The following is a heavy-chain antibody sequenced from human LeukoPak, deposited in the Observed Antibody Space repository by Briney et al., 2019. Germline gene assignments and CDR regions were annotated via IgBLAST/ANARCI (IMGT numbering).Heavy chain of an antibody. Sequence: PGGSLRLSCAASEFTFSDYSMSWVRQGPGKGLEWVSSISSSSSDIYYADSVKGRFTISRDNAKNSLYLRMNSLRAEDTAIYYCARGYCSGGSCYWNWFDPWGQGTLVTVSS. D-gene: IGHD2-15*01. V-gene: IGHV3-21*01. J-gene: IGHJ5*02. CDR1: EFTFSDYS. CDR3: ARGYCSGGSCYWNWFDP. CDR2: ISSSSSDI.